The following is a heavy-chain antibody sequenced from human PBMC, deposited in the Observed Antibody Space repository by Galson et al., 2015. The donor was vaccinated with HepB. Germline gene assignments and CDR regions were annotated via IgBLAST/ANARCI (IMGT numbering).Heavy chain of an antibody. V-gene: IGHV3-66*01. Sequence: SLRLSCAASGFTVSSNYMSWVRQAPGKGLEWVSVIYSGGSTYYADSVKGRFTISRDNSKNTLYLQMNSLRAEDTAVYYCARYCSGGSCYSMDAFDIWGQGTMVTVSS. CDR3: ARYCSGGSCYSMDAFDI. CDR2: IYSGGST. CDR1: GFTVSSNY. D-gene: IGHD2-15*01. J-gene: IGHJ3*02.